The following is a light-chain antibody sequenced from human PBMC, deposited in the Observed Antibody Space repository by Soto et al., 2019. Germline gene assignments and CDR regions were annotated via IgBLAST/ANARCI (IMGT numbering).Light chain of an antibody. V-gene: IGLV2-23*01. J-gene: IGLJ1*01. CDR2: EAS. CDR1: TIDVGSYSL. CDR3: YSYGGSYYV. Sequence: SALTQPASWSGSPGQSITISCTGTTIDVGSYSLVSWYQHHPGKAPQLMIYEASKRPSGVSNRFSGSKSGNTASLTISGLQAEDKYDYYCYSYGGSYYVFGTGTKVTVL.